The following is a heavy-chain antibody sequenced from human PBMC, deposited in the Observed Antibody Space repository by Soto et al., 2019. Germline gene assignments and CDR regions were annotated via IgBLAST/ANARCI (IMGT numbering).Heavy chain of an antibody. Sequence: PGGSLRLSCAASGFTFSSYAMSWVRQAPGKGLEWVAVISYDGSNKYYADSVKGRFTISRDNSKNTLYLQMNSLRAEDTAVYYCAKSLKYCSSTSCLPSGYYYYYMDVWGKGTTVTVSS. CDR2: ISYDGSNK. V-gene: IGHV3-30*18. J-gene: IGHJ6*03. CDR1: GFTFSSYA. D-gene: IGHD2-2*01. CDR3: AKSLKYCSSTSCLPSGYYYYYMDV.